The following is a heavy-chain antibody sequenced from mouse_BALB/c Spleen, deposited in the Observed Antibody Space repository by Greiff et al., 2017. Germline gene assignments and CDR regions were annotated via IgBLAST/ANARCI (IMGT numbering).Heavy chain of an antibody. D-gene: IGHD2-4*01. J-gene: IGHJ1*01. Sequence: QVQLQQSDAELVKPGASVKISCKASGYTFTDYAIHWVKQKPEQGLEWIGYIFPGNGDIKYNEKFKGKATLTADKSSSTAYLQLNSLTSEDSAVYFCKNMITTTVWYFDVWGAGTTVTVSS. V-gene: IGHV1S53*02. CDR1: GYTFTDYA. CDR2: IFPGNGDI. CDR3: KNMITTTVWYFDV.